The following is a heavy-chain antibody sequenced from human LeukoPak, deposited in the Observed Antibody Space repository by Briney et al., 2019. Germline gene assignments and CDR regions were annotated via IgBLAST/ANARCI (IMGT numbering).Heavy chain of an antibody. D-gene: IGHD2-21*02. CDR3: ARHYCGGDCYFDC. V-gene: IGHV3-30*04. Sequence: GRSLRLSCAASGFTFSSYAMHWVRQAPGKGLEWVAVISYNGRIKNCADTVNGRFTISRDNSKNTLYLQMNSLRAEDTAVYYCARHYCGGDCYFDCWGQGTLVTVSS. CDR1: GFTFSSYA. CDR2: ISYNGRIK. J-gene: IGHJ4*02.